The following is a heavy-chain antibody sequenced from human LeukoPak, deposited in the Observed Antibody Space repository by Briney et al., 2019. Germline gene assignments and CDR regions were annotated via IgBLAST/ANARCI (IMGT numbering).Heavy chain of an antibody. J-gene: IGHJ4*02. CDR3: ARDSQHIASDY. CDR2: IWYDGSNK. Sequence: PGGSLRLSCAASGFTFSSYGMHWVRQAPGKGLEWVAVIWYDGSNKYYADSVKGRFTISRDNSKNTLYLQMNSLRAEDTAVYYCARDSQHIASDYWGQGTLVTVSS. D-gene: IGHD2-21*01. V-gene: IGHV3-33*01. CDR1: GFTFSSYG.